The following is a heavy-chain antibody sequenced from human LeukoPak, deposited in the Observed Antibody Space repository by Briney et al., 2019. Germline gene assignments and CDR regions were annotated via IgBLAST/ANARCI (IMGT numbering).Heavy chain of an antibody. D-gene: IGHD2-15*01. CDR1: GGSISSYY. CDR3: ARAYRHCSGGSCYFPLCDY. CDR2: IYYSGST. J-gene: IGHJ4*02. V-gene: IGHV4-59*01. Sequence: SETLSLTCTVSGGSISSYYWSWIRQPPGKGPEWIGYIYYSGSTNHNPFLKSRVTISVDTSKNQFSLKLSSVTAADTAVYYCARAYRHCSGGSCYFPLCDYWGQGTLVTVSS.